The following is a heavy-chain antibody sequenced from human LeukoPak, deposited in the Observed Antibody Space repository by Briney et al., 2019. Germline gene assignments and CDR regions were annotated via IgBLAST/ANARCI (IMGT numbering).Heavy chain of an antibody. CDR1: GFTFSSHW. CDR2: ISTDGSRP. D-gene: IGHD2-15*01. Sequence: GGSLTLSCSGSGFTFSSHWMHWLRQPPGKGLVWVSGISTDGSRPRYADSVNGRCTISRDNAKNTLYLQMNSLRAEDTAVYFGVRGGQGSTPLDYWGQGTLVTVSS. CDR3: VRGGQGSTPLDY. J-gene: IGHJ4*02. V-gene: IGHV3-74*01.